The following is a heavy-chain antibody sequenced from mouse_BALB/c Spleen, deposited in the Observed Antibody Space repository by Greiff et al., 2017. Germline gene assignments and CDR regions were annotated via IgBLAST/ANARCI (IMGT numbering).Heavy chain of an antibody. V-gene: IGHV5-9-4*01. D-gene: IGHD2-1*01. CDR1: GFTFSSYA. CDR2: ISSGGSYT. CDR3: AREDGNYSSYAMDY. Sequence: EVKLMESGGGLVKPGGSLKLSCAASGFTFSSYAMSWVRQSPEKRLEWVAEISSGGSYTYYPDTVTGRFTISRDNAKNTLYLEMSSLRSEDTAMYYCAREDGNYSSYAMDYWGQGTSVTVSS. J-gene: IGHJ4*01.